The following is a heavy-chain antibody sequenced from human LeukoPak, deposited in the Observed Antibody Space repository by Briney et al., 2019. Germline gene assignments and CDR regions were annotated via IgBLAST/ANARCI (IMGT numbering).Heavy chain of an antibody. J-gene: IGHJ6*02. CDR3: ARWGYCSSTSCFSYYYYGMDV. D-gene: IGHD2-2*01. CDR1: GFTFSSYA. CDR2: ISDSGGST. V-gene: IGHV3-23*01. Sequence: GGSLRLSCAASGFTFSSYAMSWVRQAPGKGLEWVSAISDSGGSTYYADSVKGRFTISRDNAKNSLYLQMNSLRAEDTAVYYCARWGYCSSTSCFSYYYYGMDVWGQGTTVTVSS.